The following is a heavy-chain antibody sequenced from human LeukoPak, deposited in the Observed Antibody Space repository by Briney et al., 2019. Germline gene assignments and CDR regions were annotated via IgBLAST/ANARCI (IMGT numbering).Heavy chain of an antibody. CDR1: GFTFSGSA. CDR2: IRSKANSYAT. J-gene: IGHJ4*02. V-gene: IGHV3-73*01. Sequence: PGGSLRLSRAASGFTFSGSAMHWVRQASGKGLEWVGRIRSKANSYATAYAASVKGRFTISRDDSKNTAYLQMNSLKTEDTAVYYCTSRFLVGAIDFDYWGQGTLVTVSS. D-gene: IGHD1-26*01. CDR3: TSRFLVGAIDFDY.